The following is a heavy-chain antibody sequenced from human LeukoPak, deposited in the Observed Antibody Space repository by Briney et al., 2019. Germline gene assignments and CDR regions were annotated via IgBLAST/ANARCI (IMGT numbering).Heavy chain of an antibody. CDR1: GYSFTSYW. J-gene: IGHJ4*02. CDR3: ASLDYSNYNTEFDY. Sequence: GESLKISRKGLGYSFTSYWIGWVRQMPGKGLEWMGIIYPGDSDTRYSPSFQGQVTISADKSISTAYLQWSSLKASDTAIYYCASLDYSNYNTEFDYWGQGTLVTVS. CDR2: IYPGDSDT. V-gene: IGHV5-51*01. D-gene: IGHD4-11*01.